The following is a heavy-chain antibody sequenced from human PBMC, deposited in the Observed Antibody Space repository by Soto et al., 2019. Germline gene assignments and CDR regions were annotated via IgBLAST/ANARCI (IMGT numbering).Heavy chain of an antibody. CDR2: IIPIFGTA. V-gene: IGHV1-69*06. Sequence: SVKVSCKASGGTFSSYAISWVRQAPGQGLEWMGGIIPIFGTANYAQKFQCRVTITADKSTSTAYMELSSLRSDDTAVYYCARDLYYSSGRYFDHDAFDIWGQGTVVT. J-gene: IGHJ3*02. CDR3: ARDLYYSSGRYFDHDAFDI. D-gene: IGHD6-19*01. CDR1: GGTFSSYA.